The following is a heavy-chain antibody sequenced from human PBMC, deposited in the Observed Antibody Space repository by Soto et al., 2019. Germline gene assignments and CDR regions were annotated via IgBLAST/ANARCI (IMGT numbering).Heavy chain of an antibody. Sequence: GSSVKVSCKASGYTFTSYGISWVRQAPGQGLEWMGWIGAYNGNTNYAQKLQGRVTMTTDTSTSTAYMELRSLRSDDTAVYYCARDPARYYDFWSGYEERGNYWGQGTLVTVSS. CDR2: IGAYNGNT. CDR1: GYTFTSYG. J-gene: IGHJ4*02. D-gene: IGHD3-3*01. CDR3: ARDPARYYDFWSGYEERGNY. V-gene: IGHV1-18*01.